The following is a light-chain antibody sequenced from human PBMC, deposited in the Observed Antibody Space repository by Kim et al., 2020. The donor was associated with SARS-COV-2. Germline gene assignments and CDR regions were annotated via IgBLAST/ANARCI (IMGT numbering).Light chain of an antibody. Sequence: EIVLTQSPATLSLSPGERATLSCRASQSVGSYLAWYQQKRGQAPRLLIYDASNRATGIPARFSGSGSGTDFTLTISSLEPEDFAVYHCQQRSNWPRTFGQGTKVEIK. J-gene: IGKJ1*01. CDR1: QSVGSY. V-gene: IGKV3-11*01. CDR2: DAS. CDR3: QQRSNWPRT.